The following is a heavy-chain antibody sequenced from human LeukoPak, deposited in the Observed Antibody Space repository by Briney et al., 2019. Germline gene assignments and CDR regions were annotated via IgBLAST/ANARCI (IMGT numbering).Heavy chain of an antibody. J-gene: IGHJ4*02. CDR2: IYYSGST. Sequence: PSETLSLTCTVSGGSISSYYWSWIRQPPGKGLERIGYIYYSGSTNYNPSLKSRVTISVDTSKNQFSLKLSSVTAADTAVYYCARNYYDFWSGYYSLDYWGQGTLVTVSS. D-gene: IGHD3-3*01. V-gene: IGHV4-59*01. CDR3: ARNYYDFWSGYYSLDY. CDR1: GGSISSYY.